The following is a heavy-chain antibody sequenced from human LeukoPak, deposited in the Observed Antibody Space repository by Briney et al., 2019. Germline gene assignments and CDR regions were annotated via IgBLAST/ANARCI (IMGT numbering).Heavy chain of an antibody. Sequence: GGSLRLSCAASGFTFSSYGMHWVRQAPGKGLEWVAFIRYDGSNKYYADSVKGRFTISRDNSKNTLYLQMNSLRAEDTAVYYCARPVVVTAIPYYYYYMDVWGKGATVTISS. CDR3: ARPVVVTAIPYYYYYMDV. J-gene: IGHJ6*03. CDR1: GFTFSSYG. D-gene: IGHD2-21*02. V-gene: IGHV3-30*02. CDR2: IRYDGSNK.